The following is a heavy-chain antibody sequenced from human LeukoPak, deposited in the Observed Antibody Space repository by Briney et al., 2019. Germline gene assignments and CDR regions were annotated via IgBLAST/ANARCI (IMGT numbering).Heavy chain of an antibody. J-gene: IGHJ4*02. D-gene: IGHD3-10*01. V-gene: IGHV4-38-2*02. CDR2: IYHSGST. CDR3: ARLSGSHSYGSGSYRFDY. Sequence: SETLSLTCTVSGYSISSGYYWGWIRQPPGKGLEWIGSIYHSGSTYYNPSLKSRVTISVDTSKNQFSLKLSSVTAADTAVYYCARLSGSHSYGSGSYRFDYWGQGTLVTVSS. CDR1: GYSISSGYY.